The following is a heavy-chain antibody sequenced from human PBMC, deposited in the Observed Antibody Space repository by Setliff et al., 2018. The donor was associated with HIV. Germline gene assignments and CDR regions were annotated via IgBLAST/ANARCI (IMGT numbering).Heavy chain of an antibody. CDR1: GYTFTSSD. D-gene: IGHD3-10*01. Sequence: GASVKVSCKASGYTFTSSDIYWVRQATGQGLEWMGWVNPKSGNTGYAQKFQGRVIMTRDTSISTAYMEVSSLRSDDTAVYYCAREGSPIYYFDYWSQGTLVTVSS. CDR3: AREGSPIYYFDY. J-gene: IGHJ4*02. CDR2: VNPKSGNT. V-gene: IGHV1-8*02.